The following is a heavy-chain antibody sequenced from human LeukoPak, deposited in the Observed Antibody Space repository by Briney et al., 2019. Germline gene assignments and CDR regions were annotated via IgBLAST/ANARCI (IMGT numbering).Heavy chain of an antibody. Sequence: GESLKISCKGSGYSFTSYWIGWVRQMPGKGLEWMGIIHPGDSDTRYSPSFQGQVTISADKSISTAYLQWSSLKASDTAMYYCARYPGYCSSTSCYGSHFDYWGQGTLVTVSS. CDR2: IHPGDSDT. CDR3: ARYPGYCSSTSCYGSHFDY. D-gene: IGHD2-2*01. CDR1: GYSFTSYW. J-gene: IGHJ4*02. V-gene: IGHV5-51*01.